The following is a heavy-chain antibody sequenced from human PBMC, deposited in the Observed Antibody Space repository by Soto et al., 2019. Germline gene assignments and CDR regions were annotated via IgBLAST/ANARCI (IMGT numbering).Heavy chain of an antibody. V-gene: IGHV1-18*01. D-gene: IGHD6-13*01. J-gene: IGHJ6*02. CDR1: GYTFTSYG. CDR2: ISAYNGNT. CDR3: ARDGIAAAGTGSVYYYGMDV. Sequence: QVQLVQSGAEVKKPGASVKVSCKASGYTFTSYGISWVRQAPGQGLEWMGWISAYNGNTNYAQKLQGRVTMTTDTYTSTAYMERRSLRSDDTAVYYCARDGIAAAGTGSVYYYGMDVWGQGTTVTVSS.